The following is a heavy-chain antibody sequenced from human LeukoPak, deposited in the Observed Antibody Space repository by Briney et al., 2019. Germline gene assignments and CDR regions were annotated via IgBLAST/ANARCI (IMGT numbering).Heavy chain of an antibody. Sequence: SETLSLTCNVSGFSISSGYFWAWIRQPPGKGLEWIGYVYQTGRTSYNPSLKSRVTVSVDTSRNHFSLNLTSVTAADTAVYYCARMAVNGFVLDPWGQGSLVTVSS. CDR1: GFSISSGYF. CDR2: VYQTGRT. CDR3: ARMAVNGFVLDP. V-gene: IGHV4-38-2*02. J-gene: IGHJ5*02. D-gene: IGHD4-11*01.